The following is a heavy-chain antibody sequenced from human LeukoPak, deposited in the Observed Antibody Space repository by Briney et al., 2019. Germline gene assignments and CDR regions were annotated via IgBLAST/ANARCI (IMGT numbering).Heavy chain of an antibody. CDR1: GFTFSTYW. CDR2: ISSSSSTI. Sequence: GGSLRLSCAAPGFTFSTYWMHWVRHAPGKGLEWVSYISSSSSTIYYADSVKGRFTISRDNAKNSLYLQMNSLRAEDTAVYYCARDLSWELHAFDIWGQGTMVTVSS. V-gene: IGHV3-48*01. D-gene: IGHD1-26*01. CDR3: ARDLSWELHAFDI. J-gene: IGHJ3*02.